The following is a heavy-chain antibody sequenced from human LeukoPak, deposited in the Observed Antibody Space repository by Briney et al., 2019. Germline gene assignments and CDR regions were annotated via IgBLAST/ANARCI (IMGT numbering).Heavy chain of an antibody. V-gene: IGHV4-4*07. CDR2: IYSSGNT. Sequence: SETLSLTCTVSRGSISCYYWSWIRQPAGKGLEWIGRIYSSGNTNYNPSLKSRVTMSVDTSMNQFSLKLSSVTAADTAVYYRARDKEYCGGDCSYWYFDLWGRGTVVTVSS. CDR3: ARDKEYCGGDCSYWYFDL. J-gene: IGHJ2*01. D-gene: IGHD2-21*02. CDR1: RGSISCYY.